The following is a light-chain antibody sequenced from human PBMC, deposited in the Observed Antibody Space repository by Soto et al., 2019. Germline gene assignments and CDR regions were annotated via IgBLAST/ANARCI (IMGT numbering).Light chain of an antibody. V-gene: IGKV1-33*01. Sequence: DIQMTQSPSSLSAAVGDRVTITCQASQNIDNYVNWFERIAGRAPKDRIYDAANWEAGVPSRFRVSVPGTDFTFSISPLQPEDIATYYCQQYENLPTFGQGTRLEIK. CDR2: DAA. CDR3: QQYENLPT. J-gene: IGKJ5*01. CDR1: QNIDNY.